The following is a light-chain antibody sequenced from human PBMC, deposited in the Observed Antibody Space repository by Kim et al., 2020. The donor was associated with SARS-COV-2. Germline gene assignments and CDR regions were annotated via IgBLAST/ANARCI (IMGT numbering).Light chain of an antibody. J-gene: IGLJ3*02. CDR2: EYN. CDR1: RRSINSSY. CDR3: QSYDSSNWV. Sequence: GKTVTLTCTRRRRSINSSYLEWDQQRPGSAPTTVIYEYNQRPPGVPARFSGSIDSSSNSASLTIAGLKTEDEADCSCQSYDSSNWVFGGGTQLTVL. V-gene: IGLV6-57*03.